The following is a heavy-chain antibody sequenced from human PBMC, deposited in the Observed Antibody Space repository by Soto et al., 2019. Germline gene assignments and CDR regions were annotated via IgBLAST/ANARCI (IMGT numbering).Heavy chain of an antibody. J-gene: IGHJ6*02. V-gene: IGHV4-31*03. CDR1: GGSISSGGYY. D-gene: IGHD3-10*01. CDR3: ARDSSLAVRGQYYYYGMDV. CDR2: IYYSGST. Sequence: PSETLSLTCTVSGGSISSGGYYWSWIRQHPGKGLEWIGYIYYSGSTYYNPYLKSRVTISVDTSKNQFSLKLSSVTAADTAVYYCARDSSLAVRGQYYYYGMDVWGQGTTVTVSS.